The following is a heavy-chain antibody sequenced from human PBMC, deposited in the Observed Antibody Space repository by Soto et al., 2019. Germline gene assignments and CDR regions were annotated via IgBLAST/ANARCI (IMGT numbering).Heavy chain of an antibody. D-gene: IGHD3-10*01. J-gene: IGHJ6*02. CDR2: IYYSGST. Sequence: PSETLSLTCTVSGGSISSGGYYWSWIRQHPGKGLEWIGYIYYSGSTYYNPSLKSRVTISVDTSKNQFSLKLSSVTAADTAVYYCARDRITMVRGVPYYYYGMDVWGQGTTVTVSS. V-gene: IGHV4-31*03. CDR3: ARDRITMVRGVPYYYYGMDV. CDR1: GGSISSGGYY.